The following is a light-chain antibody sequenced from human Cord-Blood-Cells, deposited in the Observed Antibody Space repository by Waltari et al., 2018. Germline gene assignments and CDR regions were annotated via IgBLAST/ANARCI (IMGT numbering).Light chain of an antibody. J-gene: IGLJ1*01. Sequence: QSVLTQPPSVSGAPGQRVTISRTGSSSHIGAGYDVHWYQQLPGTAPKLLIYGNSNRPSGVPDRFSGSKSGTSASLAITGLQAEDEADYYCQSYDSSLSGYVFGTGTKVTVL. CDR3: QSYDSSLSGYV. CDR2: GNS. V-gene: IGLV1-40*01. CDR1: SSHIGAGYD.